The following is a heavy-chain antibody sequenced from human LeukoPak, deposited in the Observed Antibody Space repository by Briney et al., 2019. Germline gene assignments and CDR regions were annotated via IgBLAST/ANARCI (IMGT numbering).Heavy chain of an antibody. CDR3: ARGSMHVYHLYTDY. D-gene: IGHD3-16*01. V-gene: IGHV3-7*01. J-gene: IGHJ4*02. Sequence: GGSLRLSCAASGFTYTNYWVSWFRQAPGQGLEWVASIKQNGSERYYVDSVKGRFTISRDNAKNSLFLQLSSLRVEDTAVYYCARGSMHVYHLYTDYWGQGTLVTVSS. CDR1: GFTYTNYW. CDR2: IKQNGSER.